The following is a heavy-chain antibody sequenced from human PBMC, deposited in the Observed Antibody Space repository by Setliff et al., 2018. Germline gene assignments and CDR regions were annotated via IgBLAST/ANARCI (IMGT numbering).Heavy chain of an antibody. CDR1: GYSFTNYA. CDR2: IIPFFRTA. J-gene: IGHJ4*02. CDR3: ARGSRGFDY. Sequence: SVKVSCKASGYSFTNYAINWVRQAPGQGLEWMGGIIPFFRTANYAQRFQGRVTITTDESASTAYMELSSLTSEDTAVYFCARGSRGFDYWGQGALVTVSS. V-gene: IGHV1-69*05.